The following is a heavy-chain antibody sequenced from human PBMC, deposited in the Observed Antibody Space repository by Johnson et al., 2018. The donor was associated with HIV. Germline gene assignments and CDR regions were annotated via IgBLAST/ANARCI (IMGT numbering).Heavy chain of an antibody. D-gene: IGHD6-25*01. V-gene: IGHV3-30*04. J-gene: IGHJ3*02. CDR3: VRIYTSASAHAFDI. Sequence: QVQLVESGGGVVQPGRSLRLSCAASGFTFSSYAMHWVRQAPGKGLEWVAVISYDGSNKYYADSVKGRFTISRDNSKNTLYLQMNSLRAEDKAVYYCVRIYTSASAHAFDIWGQGTMVTVSS. CDR1: GFTFSSYA. CDR2: ISYDGSNK.